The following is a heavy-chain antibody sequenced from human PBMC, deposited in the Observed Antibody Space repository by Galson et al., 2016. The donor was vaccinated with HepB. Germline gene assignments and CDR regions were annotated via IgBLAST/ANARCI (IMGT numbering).Heavy chain of an antibody. D-gene: IGHD2-21*02. CDR2: IYHSGST. J-gene: IGHJ4*02. CDR3: VRVLASIVEVTTNPHFDY. Sequence: ETLSLTCTVSGGSISSTNYYWGWVRQPPGKGLEWIANIYHSGSTYFNPSLKSRLTISVDTSKNQFSLNLISVTAADTAVYYCVRVLASIVEVTTNPHFDYWGQGTLVTVSS. V-gene: IGHV4-39*01. CDR1: GGSISSTNYY.